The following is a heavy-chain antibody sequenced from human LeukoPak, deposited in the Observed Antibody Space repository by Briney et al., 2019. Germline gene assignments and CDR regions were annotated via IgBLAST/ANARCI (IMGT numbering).Heavy chain of an antibody. D-gene: IGHD2-2*01. V-gene: IGHV1-18*01. CDR2: ISGNNDNP. CDR1: GYTFSNFG. J-gene: IGHJ4*02. Sequence: GASVRVSCKASGYTFSNFGINWVRQAPGQGLEWMGWISGNNDNPNYGQKFQGRFTVTTDSSTNTAYMELRNLRFDDTALYYSARDGTSTDDYWGQGTLVTVSS. CDR3: ARDGTSTDDY.